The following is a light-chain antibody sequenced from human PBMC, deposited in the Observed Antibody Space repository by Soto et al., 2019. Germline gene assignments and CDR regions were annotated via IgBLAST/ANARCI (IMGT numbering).Light chain of an antibody. CDR1: QSISSW. CDR2: KAS. V-gene: IGKV1-5*03. CDR3: QHYNTYPWT. Sequence: DIQMTQSPSTLSASVGDRVTTTCRASQSISSWLAWYQQKPGKAPNLLIHKASHLESGVPSRFSGSGSGTEFTLTISSLQPGDFATYYCQHYNTYPWTFGQGTKVDIK. J-gene: IGKJ1*01.